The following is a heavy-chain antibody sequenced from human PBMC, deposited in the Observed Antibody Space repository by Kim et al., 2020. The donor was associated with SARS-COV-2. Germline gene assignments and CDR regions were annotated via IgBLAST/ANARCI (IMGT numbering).Heavy chain of an antibody. CDR3: ARDSGTHSSPLDY. J-gene: IGHJ4*02. V-gene: IGHV3-48*02. Sequence: YADSWRSRFYISRDDAKNSLFLQMNSLRDEDTAVYYCARDSGTHSSPLDYWGQGTLVTVSS. D-gene: IGHD6-13*01.